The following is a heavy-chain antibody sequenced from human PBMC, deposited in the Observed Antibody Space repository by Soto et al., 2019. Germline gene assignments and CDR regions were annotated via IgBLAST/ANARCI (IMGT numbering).Heavy chain of an antibody. CDR2: IIPIFGTA. Sequence: SVKVSCKASGGTFSSYAISWVRQAPGQGLEWMGGIIPIFGTANYAQKFQGRVTITADESTSTAYMELSSLRSEDTAVYYCARRKGGRLGELLEFDYWGQGXLVTVSS. J-gene: IGHJ4*02. D-gene: IGHD3-16*01. V-gene: IGHV1-69*13. CDR3: ARRKGGRLGELLEFDY. CDR1: GGTFSSYA.